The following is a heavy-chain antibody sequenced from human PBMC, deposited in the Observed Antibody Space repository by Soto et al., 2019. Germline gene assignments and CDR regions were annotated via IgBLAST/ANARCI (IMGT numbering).Heavy chain of an antibody. CDR3: ARQALLWFGELSWFDP. V-gene: IGHV4-39*01. CDR2: IDYSGST. D-gene: IGHD3-10*01. J-gene: IGHJ5*02. CDR1: GASISSIRYY. Sequence: SETMSLTWTVAGASISSIRYYWGRIREPAGKGLERIGSIDYSGSTYYKPSLKSRVTRAVGTAKDEFALKRSAVSAAAAAVYYWARQALLWFGELSWFDPWGQGTLVTVPS.